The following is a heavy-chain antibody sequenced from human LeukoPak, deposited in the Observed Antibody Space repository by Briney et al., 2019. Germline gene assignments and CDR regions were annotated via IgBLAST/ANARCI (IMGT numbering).Heavy chain of an antibody. V-gene: IGHV1-18*01. CDR1: DYTFTTYG. Sequence: ASVKVSCKASDYTFTTYGISWVRQAPGQGLEWMGWINAYNDNTNYAQKLQGRVTMTTDTSTSTAYMELRSLRSDDTAVYYCARERAHFDYWGQGTLVTVSS. CDR2: INAYNDNT. J-gene: IGHJ4*02. CDR3: ARERAHFDY.